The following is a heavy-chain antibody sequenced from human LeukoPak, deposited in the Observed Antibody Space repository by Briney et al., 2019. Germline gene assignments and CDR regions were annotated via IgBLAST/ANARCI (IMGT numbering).Heavy chain of an antibody. CDR3: ARDQELLAFDI. D-gene: IGHD1-7*01. J-gene: IGHJ3*02. CDR2: ISSSSSYI. V-gene: IGHV3-21*01. CDR1: GFTFSSYS. Sequence: GGSLRLSCAASGFTFSSYSMNWVRQAPGKGLEWVSSISSSSSYIYYADSVKGRFTISRDNAKNSLYLQMNSLRAVDTAVYYCARDQELLAFDIWGQGTMVTVSS.